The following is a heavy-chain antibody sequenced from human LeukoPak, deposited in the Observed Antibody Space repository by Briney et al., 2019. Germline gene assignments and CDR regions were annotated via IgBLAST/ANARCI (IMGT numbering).Heavy chain of an antibody. D-gene: IGHD3-22*01. J-gene: IGHJ4*02. Sequence: PSETLSLTCTVSGGSISSYSYYGGWIRQPPGKGLEWIGSIYYSGSTYYNPSLKSRVTISVDTSKNQFSLKLTSVTAADTAVYYCARHAIDGSGYYFDYFDYWGQGTLVTVSS. CDR2: IYYSGST. CDR1: GGSISSYSYY. V-gene: IGHV4-39*01. CDR3: ARHAIDGSGYYFDYFDY.